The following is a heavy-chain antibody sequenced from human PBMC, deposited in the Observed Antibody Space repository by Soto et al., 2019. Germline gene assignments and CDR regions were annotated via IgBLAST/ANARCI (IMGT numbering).Heavy chain of an antibody. CDR3: ARDLSDYGIDY. CDR2: IYYSGST. J-gene: IGHJ4*02. D-gene: IGHD4-17*01. V-gene: IGHV4-31*03. Sequence: PSETLSLTCTVSGGSISSGGYYWSWIRQHPGEGLEWIGYIYYSGSTYYNPSLKSRVTISVDTSKNQFSLKLSSVTAADTAVYYCARDLSDYGIDYWGQGTLVTVSS. CDR1: GGSISSGGYY.